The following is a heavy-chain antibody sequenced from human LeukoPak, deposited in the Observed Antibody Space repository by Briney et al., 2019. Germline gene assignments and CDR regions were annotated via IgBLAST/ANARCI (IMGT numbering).Heavy chain of an antibody. J-gene: IGHJ4*02. V-gene: IGHV3-11*04. D-gene: IGHD6-6*01. CDR1: GFTFSDYY. CDR3: ASGASKQLVRYRPIDY. CDR2: ISSSGSTI. Sequence: GGSLRLSCAASGFTFSDYYMSWIRQAPGKGLEWVSYISSSGSTIYYADSVKGRFTISRDNAKNSLYLQMTSLRAEDTAVYYCASGASKQLVRYRPIDYWGQGTLVTVSS.